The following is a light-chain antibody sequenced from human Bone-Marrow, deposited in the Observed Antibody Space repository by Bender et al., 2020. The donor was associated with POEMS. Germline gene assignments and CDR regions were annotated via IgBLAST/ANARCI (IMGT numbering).Light chain of an antibody. Sequence: QSALTPPASVSESPGQSITVSCTGDNTDLGPHSVVSWYPQHPGRVPKLMIYGDSKRPSGVSDRFSASKSGSTASLTISGLQAEDEADYYCSSYDTTTTLFVFGSGTKVSVL. CDR2: GDS. CDR1: NTDLGPHSV. CDR3: SSYDTTTTLFV. V-gene: IGLV2-23*02. J-gene: IGLJ1*01.